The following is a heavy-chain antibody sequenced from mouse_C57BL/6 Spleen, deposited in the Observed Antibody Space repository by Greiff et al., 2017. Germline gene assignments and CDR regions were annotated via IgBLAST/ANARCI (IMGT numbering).Heavy chain of an antibody. Sequence: VQLQQSGPELVKPGASVKISCKASGYTFTDYYINWVKQRPGQGLEWIGRIYPGGGNTKYNEKFKGKATLTVDTSSSTAYMQLSSLTSEDSAVYFCARGIYYGNYDYAMDYWGQGTSVTVSS. V-gene: IGHV1-84*01. J-gene: IGHJ4*01. CDR2: IYPGGGNT. CDR1: GYTFTDYY. D-gene: IGHD2-1*01. CDR3: ARGIYYGNYDYAMDY.